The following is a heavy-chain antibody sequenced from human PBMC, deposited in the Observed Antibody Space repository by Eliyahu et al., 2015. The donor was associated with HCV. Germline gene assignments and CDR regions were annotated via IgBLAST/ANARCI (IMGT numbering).Heavy chain of an antibody. V-gene: IGHV4-39*01. CDR3: VTYGSGSLSDY. Sequence: QLQLQESGPGLVKPSETLSLNCSVSGASISSEYYWGWFRQPPGKRPEWIGSIYHTGSTYYSPSLKSRVSLSVDTSKNQFSLKLTSVTATDTAVYYCVTYGSGSLSDYWGQGTLVTVSS. CDR2: IYHTGST. D-gene: IGHD3-10*01. CDR1: GASISSEYY. J-gene: IGHJ4*02.